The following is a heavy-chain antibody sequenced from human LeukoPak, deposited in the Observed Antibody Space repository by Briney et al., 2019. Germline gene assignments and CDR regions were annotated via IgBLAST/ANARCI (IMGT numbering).Heavy chain of an antibody. CDR3: AGDFGLSGYRPDYFDY. D-gene: IGHD3-9*01. J-gene: IGHJ4*02. Sequence: ASVKVSCKASGYTLTSYGISWVRQAPGQGLEWMGWISAYNGNTNYAQKLQGRVTMTTDTSTSTAYMELRSLRSDDTAVYYCAGDFGLSGYRPDYFDYWGQGTLVTVSS. CDR2: ISAYNGNT. V-gene: IGHV1-18*01. CDR1: GYTLTSYG.